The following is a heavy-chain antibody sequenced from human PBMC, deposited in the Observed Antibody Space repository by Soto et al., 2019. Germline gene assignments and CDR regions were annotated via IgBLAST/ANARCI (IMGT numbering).Heavy chain of an antibody. Sequence: ASVKVSCKASGYTFTSYDINWVRQATGRGLEWMGWMNPNSGNTGYAQKFQGRVTMTRNNSKSTAYMELSSLRSEDTAVYYCARELGDFWSGYYKWGPDAFDIWGQGPMVTVSS. D-gene: IGHD3-3*01. V-gene: IGHV1-8*01. CDR3: ARELGDFWSGYYKWGPDAFDI. CDR1: GYTFTSYD. J-gene: IGHJ3*02. CDR2: MNPNSGNT.